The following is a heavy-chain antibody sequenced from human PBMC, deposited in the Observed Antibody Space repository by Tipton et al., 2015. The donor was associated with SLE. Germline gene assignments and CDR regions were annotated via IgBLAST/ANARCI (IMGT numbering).Heavy chain of an antibody. Sequence: TLSLTCSVSGGSISSDFWSWIRQPPGKGLQLIGYMFNGGSTNFNPSLKSRVTISVDTSKNQFSLRLSSVTAADTAVYYCARLNMATDHWGQGTLVTVSS. CDR1: GGSISSDF. CDR2: MFNGGST. V-gene: IGHV4-59*01. J-gene: IGHJ4*02. D-gene: IGHD5-12*01. CDR3: ARLNMATDH.